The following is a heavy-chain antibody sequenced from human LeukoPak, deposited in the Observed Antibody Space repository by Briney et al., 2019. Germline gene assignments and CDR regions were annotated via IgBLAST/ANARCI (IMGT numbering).Heavy chain of an antibody. D-gene: IGHD3-10*01. CDR3: ARVTYYGSGSYGY. V-gene: IGHV1-2*02. CDR2: INPNSGGT. J-gene: IGHJ4*02. CDR1: GYTFTGYY. Sequence: ASVKVSCKASGYTFTGYYMHWVRQAPGQGLKWMGWINPNSGGTNYAQKFQGRVTMTRDTSISTAYMELSRLRSDDTAVYYCARVTYYGSGSYGYWGQGTLVTVSS.